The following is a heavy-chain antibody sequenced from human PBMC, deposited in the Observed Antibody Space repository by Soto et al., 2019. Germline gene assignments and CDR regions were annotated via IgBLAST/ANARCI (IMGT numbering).Heavy chain of an antibody. CDR3: ATPSRGGNSRLWFDT. CDR1: VVSISSSSYY. V-gene: IGHV4-39*01. D-gene: IGHD2-21*02. Sequence: SETLSLTCTVSVVSISSSSYYCGWIRQPPGKGLEWIGSIYYSGSTYYNPSLKSRVTISVDTSKNQFSLKLSSVTAADTAVYYCATPSRGGNSRLWFDTWGLGTLVTVXS. J-gene: IGHJ5*02. CDR2: IYYSGST.